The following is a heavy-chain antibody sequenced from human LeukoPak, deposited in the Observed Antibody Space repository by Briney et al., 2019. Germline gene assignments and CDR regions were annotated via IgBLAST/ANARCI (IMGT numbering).Heavy chain of an antibody. D-gene: IGHD2-8*02. J-gene: IGHJ6*02. V-gene: IGHV3-74*01. CDR3: TRVQAGRSGLMDV. Sequence: PGGSLRLSCAASGFSLSGYWMHWVRQAPGKGLVWASRISPEGSGTTYADSVKGRFTISRDNSKNTLYLQMNSLRDEDAAVYHCTRVQAGRSGLMDVWGQGTTVTVSS. CDR2: ISPEGSGT. CDR1: GFSLSGYW.